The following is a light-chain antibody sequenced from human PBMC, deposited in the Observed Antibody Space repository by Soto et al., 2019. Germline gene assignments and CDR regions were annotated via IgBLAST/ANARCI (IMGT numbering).Light chain of an antibody. Sequence: ELVLTQSTGPLPLSPGERSTLACRASQSVSNNYLAWYQQKPGQAPRLLIYGASGRATGIPDRFSGSGSGTEFTLTISRLEPEDFAVYYCQQYGGSTCAFGQGTKVEIK. J-gene: IGKJ1*01. V-gene: IGKV3-20*01. CDR2: GAS. CDR3: QQYGGSTCA. CDR1: QSVSNNY.